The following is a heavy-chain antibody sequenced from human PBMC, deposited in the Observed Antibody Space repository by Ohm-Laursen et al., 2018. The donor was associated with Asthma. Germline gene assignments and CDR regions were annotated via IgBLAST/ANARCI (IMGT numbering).Heavy chain of an antibody. CDR3: ARDVMEWYLPAFDF. V-gene: IGHV3-30*03. CDR2: GGSYYDGGLK. D-gene: IGHD3-3*01. J-gene: IGHJ4*02. Sequence: SLRLSCAASGFTFSSYGMHWVRRAPGKGLEWVAVGGSYYDGGLKYYADSVNGRFTVSRDDSKNTLYLQMNSLRPDDTAVYYCARDVMEWYLPAFDFWGQGTLVTVSS. CDR1: GFTFSSYG.